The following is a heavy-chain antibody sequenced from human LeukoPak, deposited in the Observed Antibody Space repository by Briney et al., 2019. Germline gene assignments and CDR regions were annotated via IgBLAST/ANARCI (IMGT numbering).Heavy chain of an antibody. D-gene: IGHD3-22*01. CDR3: AKLVTSSGYYSSVY. Sequence: GGSLRLSCAASGFTFSSYGMHWVRQAPGKGLEWVAFIRYDGSNKYYADSVKGRFTISRDNSKNTLYLQINSLRAEDTAVYYCAKLVTSSGYYSSVYWGQGTLVTVS. CDR2: IRYDGSNK. CDR1: GFTFSSYG. V-gene: IGHV3-30*02. J-gene: IGHJ4*02.